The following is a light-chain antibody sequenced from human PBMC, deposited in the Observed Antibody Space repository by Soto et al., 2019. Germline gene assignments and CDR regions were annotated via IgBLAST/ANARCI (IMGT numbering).Light chain of an antibody. J-gene: IGLJ1*01. CDR1: SGDIGAYNY. Sequence: QSVLTQPASVSGSPGQSITISCTGTSGDIGAYNYVFWYQHHPGKAPRLVIYDVTNRPSGISDRFSGSKSGNTASLTISGLLAGDEADYYCTSYTSTSTYVFGTG. CDR3: TSYTSTSTYV. CDR2: DVT. V-gene: IGLV2-14*01.